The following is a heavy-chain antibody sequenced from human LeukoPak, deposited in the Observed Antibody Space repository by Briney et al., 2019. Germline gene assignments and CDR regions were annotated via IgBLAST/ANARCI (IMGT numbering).Heavy chain of an antibody. V-gene: IGHV3-30*18. D-gene: IGHD3-10*01. CDR3: AKDQYYGSGTYPDH. J-gene: IGHJ5*02. CDR2: ISYDGSNK. CDR1: GFTFSSYG. Sequence: GRSLRLSCAASGFTFSSYGMNWVRQAPGKGPEGVAAISYDGSNKFYADSVKGRFTISRDNSKDTLYLQMNSLRAEDTAVYYCAKDQYYGSGTYPDHWGQGTLVTVSS.